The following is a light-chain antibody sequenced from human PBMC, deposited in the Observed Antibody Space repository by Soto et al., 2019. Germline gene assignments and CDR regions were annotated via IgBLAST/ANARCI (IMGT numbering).Light chain of an antibody. CDR3: QQYGSSPPYT. J-gene: IGKJ2*01. CDR2: GAS. V-gene: IGKV3-20*01. Sequence: EIVLTQSPGILSLSPGERATLSCRASQSVSSSYLAWYQQKPGQAPRLLIYGASNRATGIPDRFSASGSKTNFTPTISRLQPDDFAVSYCQQYGSSPPYTFGQGTKLEIK. CDR1: QSVSSSY.